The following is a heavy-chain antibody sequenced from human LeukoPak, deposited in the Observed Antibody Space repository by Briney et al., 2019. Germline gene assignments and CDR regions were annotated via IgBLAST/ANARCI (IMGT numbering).Heavy chain of an antibody. V-gene: IGHV2-5*01. D-gene: IGHD2-2*01. Sequence: SGPTLVNPTQTLTLTCTFSGFSLSTSGVGVGWIRQPPGKALEWLALIYWNDDKRYSPSLKSRLTITKDTSKNQEVLTMTNMDPVDTATYYCAHSPIGYCSSTSCPVRWFDPWGQGTLVTVSS. J-gene: IGHJ5*02. CDR3: AHSPIGYCSSTSCPVRWFDP. CDR1: GFSLSTSGVG. CDR2: IYWNDDK.